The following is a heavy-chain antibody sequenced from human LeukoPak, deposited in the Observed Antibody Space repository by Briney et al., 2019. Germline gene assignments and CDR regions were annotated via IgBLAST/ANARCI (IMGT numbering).Heavy chain of an antibody. V-gene: IGHV3-30*04. J-gene: IGHJ6*03. Sequence: GGSLRLSCAASGFTFSSYAMHWVRQAPGKGLEWVAVISYDGSNKYYADSVKGRFTISRDNSKNTLYLQMNSLRAEDTAVYYCARESRPLKKAITMVRGVPTYYYYMDVWGKGTTVTVSS. CDR1: GFTFSSYA. CDR2: ISYDGSNK. D-gene: IGHD3-10*01. CDR3: ARESRPLKKAITMVRGVPTYYYYMDV.